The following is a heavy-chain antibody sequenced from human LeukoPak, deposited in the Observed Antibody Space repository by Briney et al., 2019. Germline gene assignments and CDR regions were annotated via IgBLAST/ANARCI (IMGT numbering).Heavy chain of an antibody. CDR2: IKQDESEK. J-gene: IGHJ4*02. D-gene: IGHD3-3*01. CDR3: ARDADPYYDFWSGYPEDY. Sequence: PGGSLRLSCAASGFTFSSYWMSWVRQAPGKGLEWVANIKQDESEKFYVDSVKGRFTISRDNAKNSLYLQMNSLRAEDTAVYYCARDADPYYDFWSGYPEDYWGQGTLVTVSS. CDR1: GFTFSSYW. V-gene: IGHV3-7*01.